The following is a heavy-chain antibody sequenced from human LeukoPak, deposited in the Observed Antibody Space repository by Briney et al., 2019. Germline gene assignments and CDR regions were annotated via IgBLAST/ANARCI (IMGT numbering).Heavy chain of an antibody. CDR3: TRDPYCRSSSCYWGIDY. D-gene: IGHD2-15*01. J-gene: IGHJ4*02. V-gene: IGHV3-49*04. CDR2: IRSKAYGGTI. Sequence: GVSLTLSCTASGFTFGDYAMSWVRQAPGEGREWVGFIRSKAYGGTIEYAASVKGRFTISRDDSKSIAYMQMNSLKTEDTALYYCTRDPYCRSSSCYWGIDYWGQGTLVTVSS. CDR1: GFTFGDYA.